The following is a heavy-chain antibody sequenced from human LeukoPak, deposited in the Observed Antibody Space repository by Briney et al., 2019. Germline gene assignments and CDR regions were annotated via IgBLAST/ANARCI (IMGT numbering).Heavy chain of an antibody. J-gene: IGHJ4*02. V-gene: IGHV1-69*05. Sequence: SVRVSCKASGGTFSSYAISWVRQAPGQGLEWMGRIIPIFGTANYAQKFQGRVTITTDESTSTAYMELSSLRSEDTAVYYCAREDSSGYYYVDYWGQGTLVTVSS. CDR2: IIPIFGTA. CDR1: GGTFSSYA. CDR3: AREDSSGYYYVDY. D-gene: IGHD3-22*01.